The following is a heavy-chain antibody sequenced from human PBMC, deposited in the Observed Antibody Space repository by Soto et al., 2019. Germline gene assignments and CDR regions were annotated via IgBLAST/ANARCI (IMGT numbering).Heavy chain of an antibody. CDR3: ASDPYYYASEY. J-gene: IGHJ4*02. Sequence: QVQLVESGGGLVKPGGSLRLSGAASGFTFSASYMTWLRPAPGKGLEWISYISGSGDTIYYADSVKGRFTVSRDNAKNSLYLQMNSLRAEDTAVYYCASDPYYYASEYWGQGTLVTVSS. CDR2: ISGSGDTI. D-gene: IGHD3-10*01. CDR1: GFTFSASY. V-gene: IGHV3-11*01.